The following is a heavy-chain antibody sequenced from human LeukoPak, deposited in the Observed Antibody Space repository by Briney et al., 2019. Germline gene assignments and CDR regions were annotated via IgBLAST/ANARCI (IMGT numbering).Heavy chain of an antibody. Sequence: GGSLRLSCAASGFTFSSYWMSWVRQAPGQGLEWVANIKQDGSEKYYVDSVKGRFTISRDNAKNSLYLQMNSLGAEDTAVYYCAELGITMIGGVWGKGTTVTISS. D-gene: IGHD3-10*02. J-gene: IGHJ6*04. V-gene: IGHV3-7*01. CDR2: IKQDGSEK. CDR1: GFTFSSYW. CDR3: AELGITMIGGV.